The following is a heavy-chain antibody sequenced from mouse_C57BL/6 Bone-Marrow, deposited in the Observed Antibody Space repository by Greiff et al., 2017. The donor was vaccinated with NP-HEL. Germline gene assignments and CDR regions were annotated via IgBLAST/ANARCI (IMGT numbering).Heavy chain of an antibody. CDR1: GISLTSYA. Sequence: VKLMESGPGLVAPSQSLSITCTVSGISLTSYAISWVRQPPGKGLEWLGVIWTGGGTNYNSALKSRLSISKDNSKSQVFLKMNSLQTDDTARYYCARSGGSYYYGSSLYWYFDVWGTGTTVTVSS. J-gene: IGHJ1*03. V-gene: IGHV2-9-1*01. CDR3: ARSGGSYYYGSSLYWYFDV. D-gene: IGHD1-1*01. CDR2: IWTGGGT.